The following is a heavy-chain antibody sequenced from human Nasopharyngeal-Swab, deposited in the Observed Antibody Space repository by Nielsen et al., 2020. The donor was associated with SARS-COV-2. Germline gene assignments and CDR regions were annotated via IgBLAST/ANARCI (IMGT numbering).Heavy chain of an antibody. V-gene: IGHV1-24*01. J-gene: IGHJ5*02. D-gene: IGHD4-17*01. CDR2: FDPEDGET. CDR1: GYTLTELS. CDR3: ATGDPTVTTSNWFDP. Sequence: ASVKVSCKVSGYTLTELSMHWVRQAPGKGLEWMGGFDPEDGETIYAQKCQGRVTMTEDTSTDTAYMELSSLRSEDTAVYYCATGDPTVTTSNWFDPWGQGTLVTVSS.